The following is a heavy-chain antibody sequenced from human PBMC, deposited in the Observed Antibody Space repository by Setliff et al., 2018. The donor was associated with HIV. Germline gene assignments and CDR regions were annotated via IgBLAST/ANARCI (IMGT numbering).Heavy chain of an antibody. J-gene: IGHJ5*02. D-gene: IGHD6-13*01. CDR3: TRGLGRSWSLGP. CDR1: GYIITGYL. Sequence: ASVKVSCKASGYIITGYLIHWVRQAPGQGLEWMGWINPMSGSVRIAQKFQGKLTITADESTYTVDMELNSLTSEDTAVYYCTRGLGRSWSLGPWGQGTLVTVSS. CDR2: INPMSGSV. V-gene: IGHV1-46*01.